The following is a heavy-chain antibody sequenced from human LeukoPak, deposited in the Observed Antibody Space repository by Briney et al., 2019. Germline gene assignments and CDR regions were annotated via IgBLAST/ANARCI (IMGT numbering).Heavy chain of an antibody. CDR3: ARIYSNENDY. CDR2: ISHSGST. CDR1: GGSFSGYY. V-gene: IGHV4-34*01. J-gene: IGHJ4*02. D-gene: IGHD6-13*01. Sequence: PSETLSLTCAVSGGSFSGYYWSWIRQPPGKGLEWIGEISHSGSTNYDPSLKSRIIIALDKSKNQFSLELSSVTAADTAVYYCARIYSNENDYWGQGTLVTVSS.